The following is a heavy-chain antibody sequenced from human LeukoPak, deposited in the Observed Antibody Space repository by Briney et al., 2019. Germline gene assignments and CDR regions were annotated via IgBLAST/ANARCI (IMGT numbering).Heavy chain of an antibody. D-gene: IGHD3-22*01. CDR3: ARASDSSGYYTLDY. Sequence: GGSLRLSCAASGFTFSSYGMHWVRQAPGKGLEWVAVIWYDGSNKYYADSVKGRFTISRDNSKNTLYLQMNSLRAEDTAAYYCARASDSSGYYTLDYWGQGTLVTVSS. V-gene: IGHV3-33*01. CDR1: GFTFSSYG. CDR2: IWYDGSNK. J-gene: IGHJ4*02.